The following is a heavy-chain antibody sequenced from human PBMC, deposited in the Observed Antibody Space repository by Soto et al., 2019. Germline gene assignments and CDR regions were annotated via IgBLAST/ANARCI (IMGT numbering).Heavy chain of an antibody. CDR3: ARDEAPAAKWLDR. Sequence: GASVKVSCKASGYIFINYGITWVRQAPGQGLEWTGWISGYNGNTKYADKLQGRVTMTTDTSTTTAYMELRSLRSDDTAVYYCARDEAPAAKWLDRWSQGTLVTVSS. V-gene: IGHV1-18*01. CDR2: ISGYNGNT. J-gene: IGHJ5*02. CDR1: GYIFINYG. D-gene: IGHD2-2*01.